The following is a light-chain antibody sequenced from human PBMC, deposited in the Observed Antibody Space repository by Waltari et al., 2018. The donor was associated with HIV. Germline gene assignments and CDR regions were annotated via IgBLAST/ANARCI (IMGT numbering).Light chain of an antibody. CDR3: QAWDSNTGV. J-gene: IGLJ2*01. Sequence: SYELTQQPSVSVSPGQTASIPCSGDKLGDKYAYWYQQKPGQSPVLVIYVDTKRPSGIPERFSGSNSGNTATLTISGTQAMDEADYYCQAWDSNTGVFGGGTKLTVL. CDR2: VDT. V-gene: IGLV3-1*01. CDR1: KLGDKY.